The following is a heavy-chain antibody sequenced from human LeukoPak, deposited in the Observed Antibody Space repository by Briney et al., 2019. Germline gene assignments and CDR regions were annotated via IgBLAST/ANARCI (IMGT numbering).Heavy chain of an antibody. CDR1: GYTFTSYD. D-gene: IGHD3-22*01. CDR3: ARGAHDYDSSGYYWVFDY. J-gene: IGHJ4*02. V-gene: IGHV1-8*01. CDR2: MNPNSGNT. Sequence: ASVKVSCKASGYTFTSYDINWVRQATGQGLEWMGWMNPNSGNTGYAQKFQGRVTMTRNTSISTAYVELSSLRSEDTAVYYCARGAHDYDSSGYYWVFDYWGQGTLVTVSS.